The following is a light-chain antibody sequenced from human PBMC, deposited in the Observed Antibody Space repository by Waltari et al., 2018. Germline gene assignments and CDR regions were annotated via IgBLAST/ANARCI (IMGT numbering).Light chain of an antibody. J-gene: IGKJ1*01. CDR1: QSVLFSSNSNNY. CDR3: QQYYSTPWT. V-gene: IGKV4-1*01. Sequence: DIVMTQSPDSLAVSLGERATINCKSSQSVLFSSNSNNYLAWYQQKAGQPPKLLIYWASTRESGVPDRFSGSGSGTHFTLTISCLQAEDVAVYYCQQYYSTPWTFGQGTKVEIK. CDR2: WAS.